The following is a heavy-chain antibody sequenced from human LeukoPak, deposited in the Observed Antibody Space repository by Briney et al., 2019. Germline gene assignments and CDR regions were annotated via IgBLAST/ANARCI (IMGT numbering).Heavy chain of an antibody. J-gene: IGHJ3*02. CDR2: IYYSGST. V-gene: IGHV4-59*01. D-gene: IGHD3-9*01. CDR1: GGSISSYY. Sequence: SETLSLTCTVSGGSISSYYWSWIRQPPGKGLEWIGYIYYSGSTNYNPSLKSRVTISVDTSKNQFSLKLRSVTAADTAMYYCARKTGDMLTGYSIDIWGQGTMVTVSS. CDR3: ARKTGDMLTGYSIDI.